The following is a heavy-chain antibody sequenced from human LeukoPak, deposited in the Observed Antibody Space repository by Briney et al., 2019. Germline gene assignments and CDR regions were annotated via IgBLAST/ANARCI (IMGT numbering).Heavy chain of an antibody. CDR2: IWYDGSNK. D-gene: IGHD3-10*01. J-gene: IGHJ4*02. CDR3: ARDFLPYYYGPFDY. CDR1: GFTFSSYG. Sequence: PGGSLRLSCAASGFTFSSYGMHWVRQAPGKGLEWVAVIWYDGSNKYYADSVKGRFTISRDNSKNTLYLQMSSLRAEDTAVYYCARDFLPYYYGPFDYWGQGTLVTVSS. V-gene: IGHV3-33*01.